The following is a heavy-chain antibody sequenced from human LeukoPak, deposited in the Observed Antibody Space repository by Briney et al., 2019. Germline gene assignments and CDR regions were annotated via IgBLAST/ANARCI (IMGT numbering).Heavy chain of an antibody. CDR1: GYTFTSCY. Sequence: ASVKVSCKASGYTFTSCYMHWVRQAPGQGLEWMGIINPSGGSTSYAQKFQGRVTMTRDMSTSTVYMELSSLRSEDTAVYYCARDGGMVRGVIHYYYYYYYMDVWGKGTTVTVSS. V-gene: IGHV1-46*01. J-gene: IGHJ6*03. CDR2: INPSGGST. D-gene: IGHD3-10*01. CDR3: ARDGGMVRGVIHYYYYYYYMDV.